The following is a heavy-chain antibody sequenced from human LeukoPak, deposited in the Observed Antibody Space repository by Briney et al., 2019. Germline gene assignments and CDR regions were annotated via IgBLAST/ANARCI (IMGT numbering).Heavy chain of an antibody. CDR1: GGTFSSYA. Sequence: ASVKVSCKASGGTFSSYAISWVRQAPGQGLEWMGWINPNSGGTNYAQKFQGRVTMTRDTSISTAYMELSRLRSDDTAVYYCARLHSSSGIWGQGTMVTVSS. CDR2: INPNSGGT. V-gene: IGHV1-2*02. CDR3: ARLHSSSGI. J-gene: IGHJ3*02. D-gene: IGHD2-2*01.